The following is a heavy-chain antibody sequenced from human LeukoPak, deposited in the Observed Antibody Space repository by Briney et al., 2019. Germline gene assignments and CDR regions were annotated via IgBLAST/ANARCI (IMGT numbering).Heavy chain of an antibody. J-gene: IGHJ6*03. CDR1: GFTFSSYA. CDR2: ISGSGGST. Sequence: PGGSLRLSCAASGFTFSSYAMSWVRQAPGKGLEWVSAISGSGGSTYYADSVKGRFTISRDNSKNTLYLQMNSLRAEDTAVYYCAKGDSRYYYYYMDVWGKGTTVTVSS. V-gene: IGHV3-23*01. CDR3: AKGDSRYYYYYMDV. D-gene: IGHD3-22*01.